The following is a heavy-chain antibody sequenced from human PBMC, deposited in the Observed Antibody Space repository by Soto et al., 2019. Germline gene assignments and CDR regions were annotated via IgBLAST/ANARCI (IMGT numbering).Heavy chain of an antibody. CDR3: ARGVGDILTDLDY. Sequence: EVQLVESGGGLVQPGGSLRLSCAASGFTVSSNYMSWVRQAPGKGLEWVSVIYSGGSTYYADSVKGRFTISRDNSKNTLYLQMNSLRAEETAVYYCARGVGDILTDLDYWGQGTLVTVSS. CDR2: IYSGGST. J-gene: IGHJ4*02. V-gene: IGHV3-66*01. D-gene: IGHD3-9*01. CDR1: GFTVSSNY.